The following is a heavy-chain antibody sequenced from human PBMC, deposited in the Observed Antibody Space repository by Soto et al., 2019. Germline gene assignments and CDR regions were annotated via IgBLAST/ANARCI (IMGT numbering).Heavy chain of an antibody. CDR1: GGSINSGDYY. CDR2: IYDSGST. Sequence: TLSLTCTVSGGSINSGDYYWSWIRQPPGKGLEWIGYIYDSGSTFYNPSLKSRVTISVDTSKNQFSLKLSSVTAADTAVYYCARDPGDSGSSMGYFDYWGQGTLVTVS. D-gene: IGHD1-26*01. CDR3: ARDPGDSGSSMGYFDY. V-gene: IGHV4-30-4*01. J-gene: IGHJ4*02.